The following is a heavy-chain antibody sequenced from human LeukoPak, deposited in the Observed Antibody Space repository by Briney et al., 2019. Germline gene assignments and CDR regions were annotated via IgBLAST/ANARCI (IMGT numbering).Heavy chain of an antibody. V-gene: IGHV3-23*01. CDR2: ISGSGGST. D-gene: IGHD5-18*01. Sequence: GGSLRLSCAASGFTFSSYAMSWVRQAPGQGLEWVSAISGSGGSTYYANPVKGRFTISRDNSKSTLYLQMNSLRAEDTAVYYCAKSGQLWPAFDYWGQGTLVTVSS. CDR1: GFTFSSYA. J-gene: IGHJ4*02. CDR3: AKSGQLWPAFDY.